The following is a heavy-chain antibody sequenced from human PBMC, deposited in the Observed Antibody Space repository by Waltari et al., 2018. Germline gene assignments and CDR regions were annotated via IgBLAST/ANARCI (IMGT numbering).Heavy chain of an antibody. CDR3: ARLSVIVGATFVDY. J-gene: IGHJ4*02. V-gene: IGHV4-38-2*01. Sequence: QVQLQESGPGLVKPSETLSLTCAVSGYSLSSGYYWGWIRQPPGKGLEWIGSIYHSGSTYYNPSLKSRVTISVDTSKNQFSLKLSSVTAADTAVYYCARLSVIVGATFVDYWGQGTLVTVSS. CDR1: GYSLSSGYY. D-gene: IGHD1-26*01. CDR2: IYHSGST.